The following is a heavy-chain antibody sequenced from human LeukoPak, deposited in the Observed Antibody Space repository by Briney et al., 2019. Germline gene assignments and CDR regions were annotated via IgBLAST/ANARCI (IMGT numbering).Heavy chain of an antibody. D-gene: IGHD6-19*01. Sequence: ASVKVSCKASGYSFTSYAMNWVRQAPGQGLGWMGWINTNTGNPTYAQGFTGRCVFSLDTSVSTAYLQISSLKAEDTAVYSCARVAEYSSGWYDPFDYWGQGTLVTVSS. CDR1: GYSFTSYA. CDR2: INTNTGNP. V-gene: IGHV7-4-1*02. J-gene: IGHJ4*02. CDR3: ARVAEYSSGWYDPFDY.